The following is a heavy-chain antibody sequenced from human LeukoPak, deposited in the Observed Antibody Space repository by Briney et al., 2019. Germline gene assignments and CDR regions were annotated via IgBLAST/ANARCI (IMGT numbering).Heavy chain of an antibody. J-gene: IGHJ5*02. D-gene: IGHD3-3*01. V-gene: IGHV1-24*01. CDR3: ATDYYDFWSGYLPPFDP. CDR2: FDPEDGET. CDR1: VYTLTELS. Sequence: ASVKSSCKMSVYTLTELSMHWGRQAPGKRLERRGGFDPEDGETIYEQKFQGSVTMTEDTSTDTAYMELSSLRSEDTAVYYCATDYYDFWSGYLPPFDPWGQGTLVTVSS.